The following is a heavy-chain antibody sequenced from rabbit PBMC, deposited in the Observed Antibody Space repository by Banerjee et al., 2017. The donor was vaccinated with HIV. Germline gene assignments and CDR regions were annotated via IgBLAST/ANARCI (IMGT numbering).Heavy chain of an antibody. Sequence: QQLKETGGGLVQPGGSLKLSCKASGFDFSSYGVSWVRQAPGKGLEWIGYIDPIVGTTYYASWVNGRFTISSHNAQNTLYLQLNSLTAADTATYFCARSNTYYGMDLWGPGTLVTVS. CDR1: GFDFSSYG. V-gene: IGHV1S7*01. J-gene: IGHJ6*01. CDR3: ARSNTYYGMDL. CDR2: IDPIVGTT.